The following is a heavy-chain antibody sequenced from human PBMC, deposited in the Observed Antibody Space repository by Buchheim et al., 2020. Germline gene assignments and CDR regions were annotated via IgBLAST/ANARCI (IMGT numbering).Heavy chain of an antibody. D-gene: IGHD3-22*01. Sequence: QVQLQESGPGLVKPSETLSLTCTVSGGSVSSGSYYWSWIRQPPGKGLEWIGYIYYSGSTNYNPSLKSRVTISVDTSKNQFFLMLRSVTAADTAVYYCAREPGRSGYYFGFDYWGQGTL. CDR2: IYYSGST. CDR1: GGSVSSGSYY. J-gene: IGHJ4*02. CDR3: AREPGRSGYYFGFDY. V-gene: IGHV4-61*01.